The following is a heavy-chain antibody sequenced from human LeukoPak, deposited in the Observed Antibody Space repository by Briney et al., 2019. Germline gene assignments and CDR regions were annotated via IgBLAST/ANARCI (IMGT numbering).Heavy chain of an antibody. D-gene: IGHD4-17*01. CDR1: GGSFSGYY. CDR3: ARGGRHYGDYGGWFDP. CDR2: INHSGST. V-gene: IGHV4-34*01. J-gene: IGHJ5*02. Sequence: PSETLSLTCAVYGGSFSGYYWSWIRQPPGKGLEWIGEINHSGSTNYNPSLKSRVTISVDTSKNQFSLKLSSVTAADTAVYYCARGGRHYGDYGGWFDPWGQGTLVTVSS.